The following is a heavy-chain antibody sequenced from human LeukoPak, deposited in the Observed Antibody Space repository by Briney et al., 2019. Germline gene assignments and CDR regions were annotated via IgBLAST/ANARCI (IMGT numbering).Heavy chain of an antibody. CDR3: ARGRQGMLLGYCSSTSCYPFDY. CDR2: TYYRSKWYN. V-gene: IGHV6-1*01. J-gene: IGHJ4*02. D-gene: IGHD2-2*01. Sequence: SQTLSLTCAISGDSVSSNSAAWNWIRQSPSRGLEWLGRTYYRSKWYNDYAVSVKSRITINPDTSKNQFSLQLNSVTPEDTAVYYCARGRQGMLLGYCSSTSCYPFDYWGQGTLVTVSS. CDR1: GDSVSSNSAA.